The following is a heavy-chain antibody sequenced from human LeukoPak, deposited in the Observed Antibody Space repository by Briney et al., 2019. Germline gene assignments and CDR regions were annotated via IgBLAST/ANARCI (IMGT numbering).Heavy chain of an antibody. D-gene: IGHD4-17*01. J-gene: IGHJ6*02. CDR1: GYTFTSYY. CDR3: ARDRHDYGGNPYYYGMDV. CDR2: INPNSGGT. V-gene: IGHV1-2*02. Sequence: GASVKVSCKASGYTFTSYYMHWVRQAPGQGLEWMGWINPNSGGTNYAQKFQGRVTMTRDTSISTAYMELSRLRSDDTAVYYCARDRHDYGGNPYYYGMDVWGQGTTVTVSS.